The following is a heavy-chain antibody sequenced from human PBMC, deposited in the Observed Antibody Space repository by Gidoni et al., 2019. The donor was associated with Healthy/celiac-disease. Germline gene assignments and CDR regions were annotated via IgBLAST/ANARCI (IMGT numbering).Heavy chain of an antibody. CDR1: GFTFSSYA. D-gene: IGHD2-2*01. CDR2: ISGSGGST. J-gene: IGHJ4*02. Sequence: EVQLLESGGGLVQPGGSLRLSCAASGFTFSSYAMSWVRQAPGKGLEWVSAISGSGGSTYYADSVKGRFTISRDNSKNTLYLQMNSLRAEDTAVYYCAKSPRAAPSPAAAIAYFDYWGQGTLVTVSS. V-gene: IGHV3-23*01. CDR3: AKSPRAAPSPAAAIAYFDY.